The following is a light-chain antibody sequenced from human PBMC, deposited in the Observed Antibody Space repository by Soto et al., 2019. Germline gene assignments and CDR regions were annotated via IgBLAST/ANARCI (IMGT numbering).Light chain of an antibody. V-gene: IGKV3-15*01. CDR1: QSVSSN. J-gene: IGKJ1*01. CDR3: QQYKNWPQT. CDR2: GAS. Sequence: EIVMTQSPAPLSVSPGERATLSCRSSQSVSSNLAWYQQKPGQAPRLLIYGASTRATGIPDRFSGSGSGTEFTLTISSLQSEDFAVYYCQQYKNWPQTFGQGTKVEIK.